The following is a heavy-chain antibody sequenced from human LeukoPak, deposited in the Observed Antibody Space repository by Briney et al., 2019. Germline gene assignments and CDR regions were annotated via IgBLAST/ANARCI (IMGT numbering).Heavy chain of an antibody. CDR2: TNQHGSEK. J-gene: IGHJ3*02. D-gene: IGHD1-26*01. CDR1: GFMFSDCW. V-gene: IGHV3-7*01. CDR3: AREGSYLDAFDI. Sequence: GGSLRLSCVASGFMFSDCWMSWVRQAPGKGLEWVANTNQHGSEKYYVDSVKGRFTISRDNAKNSLYLHMNSLTAEDTAVYYCAREGSYLDAFDIWGQGTMVTVSS.